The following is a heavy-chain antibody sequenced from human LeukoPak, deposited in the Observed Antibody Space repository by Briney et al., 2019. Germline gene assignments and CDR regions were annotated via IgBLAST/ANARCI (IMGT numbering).Heavy chain of an antibody. V-gene: IGHV3-21*01. Sequence: PGGSLRLSCAASGFTFSSYSMNWVRQAPGKGLEWVSSISSSSSYIYYADSVKGRFTISRDNAKNSLYLQMNSLRAEDTAVYYCARDRGGGWSRNDVFDIWGQGTMVTVSS. CDR2: ISSSSSYI. CDR1: GFTFSSYS. J-gene: IGHJ3*02. D-gene: IGHD2-15*01. CDR3: ARDRGGGWSRNDVFDI.